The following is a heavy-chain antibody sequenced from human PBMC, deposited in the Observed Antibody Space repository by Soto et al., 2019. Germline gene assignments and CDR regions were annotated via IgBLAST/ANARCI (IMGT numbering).Heavy chain of an antibody. CDR2: LYNHGKT. CDR3: ARLTEEGRH. V-gene: IGHV3-53*01. Sequence: EVQLVESGGGLTQPGGSLRLSCVVSGFIVSSSHMIWVRQAPGKGLEGVSILYNHGKTNYVDSTKDRFTITRDNSKNTVYPQVNSLRDEDTAVYYCARLTEEGRHLGQGALVPVSS. J-gene: IGHJ4*02. CDR1: GFIVSSSH.